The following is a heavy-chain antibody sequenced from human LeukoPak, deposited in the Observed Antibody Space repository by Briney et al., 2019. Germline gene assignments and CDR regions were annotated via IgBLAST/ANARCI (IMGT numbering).Heavy chain of an antibody. CDR2: IYYSGST. Sequence: SETLSLTCTVSGGSISSHYWSWIRQPPGKGLEWIGYIYYSGSTNYNPSLKSRVTISVDTSKNQFSLKLSSVTAADTAVYYCARGIGGFDPCGQGTLVTVSS. J-gene: IGHJ5*02. CDR1: GGSISSHY. D-gene: IGHD1-26*01. V-gene: IGHV4-59*11. CDR3: ARGIGGFDP.